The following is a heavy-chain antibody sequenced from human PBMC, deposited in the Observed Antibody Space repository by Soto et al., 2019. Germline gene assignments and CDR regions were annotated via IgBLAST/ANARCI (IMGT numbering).Heavy chain of an antibody. CDR1: GFTFSSYS. Sequence: PGGSLRLSCAASGFTFSSYSMNWVRQAPGKGLEWVSYISSSSSTIYYADSVKGRFTISRDNAKNSLYLQMNSLRAEDTAVYYCARGQGPWYSSGWYGDYWGQGTLVTVSS. J-gene: IGHJ4*02. CDR2: ISSSSSTI. CDR3: ARGQGPWYSSGWYGDY. D-gene: IGHD6-19*01. V-gene: IGHV3-48*01.